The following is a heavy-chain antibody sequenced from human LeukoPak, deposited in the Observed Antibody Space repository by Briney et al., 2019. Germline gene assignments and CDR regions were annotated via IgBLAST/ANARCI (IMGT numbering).Heavy chain of an antibody. CDR1: GFTFSSYW. V-gene: IGHV3-74*01. CDR3: SRDRLGGLDL. J-gene: IGHJ5*02. CDR2: INSDGSDT. D-gene: IGHD5-12*01. Sequence: PGGSLRLSCAASGFTFSSYWMHWVRQAPGKGLVWVSRINSDGSDTSYADSVKGRFTISRDNAKNSVYLQMNSLRPEDTAVYYCSRDRLGGLDLWGQGTLDTVSS.